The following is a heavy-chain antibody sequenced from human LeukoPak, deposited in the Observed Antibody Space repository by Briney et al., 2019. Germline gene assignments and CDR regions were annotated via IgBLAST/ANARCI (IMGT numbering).Heavy chain of an antibody. CDR1: EGTFSSYA. CDR3: AGRSGSYYNAPFDY. V-gene: IGHV1-69*13. J-gene: IGHJ4*02. Sequence: VASVKVSCKASEGTFSSYAISWVRQAPGQGLEWMGGIIAIFGTANYAQKFQGRVTITADESTSTAYMELSSLRSEDTAVYYCAGRSGSYYNAPFDYWGQGTLVTVSS. CDR2: IIAIFGTA. D-gene: IGHD3-10*01.